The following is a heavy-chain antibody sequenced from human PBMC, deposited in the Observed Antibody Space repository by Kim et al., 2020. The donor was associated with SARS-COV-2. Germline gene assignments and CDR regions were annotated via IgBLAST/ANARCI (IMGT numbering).Heavy chain of an antibody. CDR3: ARKRVGAIAY. D-gene: IGHD1-26*01. CDR2: ST. Sequence: STSYAQKFQGRVTMTRDTSTSTVYMELSSLRSEDTAVYYCARKRVGAIAYWGQGTLVTVSS. V-gene: IGHV1-46*01. J-gene: IGHJ4*02.